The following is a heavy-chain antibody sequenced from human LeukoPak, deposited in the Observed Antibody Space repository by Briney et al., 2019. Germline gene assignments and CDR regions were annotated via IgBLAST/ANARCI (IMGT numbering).Heavy chain of an antibody. CDR1: GFNFNNYW. J-gene: IGHJ4*02. CDR3: AKDATAMATFDY. Sequence: GGSLRLSCAASGFNFNNYWMTWVRQAPGKGLEWVANIKQDGNEKYYVDSVKGRFTISRDNSKNSLYLQMNSLRAEDTAVYYCAKDATAMATFDYWGQGTLVTVSS. V-gene: IGHV3-7*03. D-gene: IGHD5-18*01. CDR2: IKQDGNEK.